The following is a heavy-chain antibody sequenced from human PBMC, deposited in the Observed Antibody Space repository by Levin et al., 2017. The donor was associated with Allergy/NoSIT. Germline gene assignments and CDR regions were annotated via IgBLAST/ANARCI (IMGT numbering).Heavy chain of an antibody. V-gene: IGHV3-23*01. CDR2: ISGGGSNT. J-gene: IGHJ4*02. CDR3: AKGSGINCYSSLDY. Sequence: GESLKISCAASGFTFSSYAMNWVRQAPGKGLEWVSGISGGGSNTYYADSVKGRFTISRDNSKNTLYLQMNSLRAEDTAVYYCAKGSGINCYSSLDYWGQGTLVTVSS. CDR1: GFTFSSYA. D-gene: IGHD2-15*01.